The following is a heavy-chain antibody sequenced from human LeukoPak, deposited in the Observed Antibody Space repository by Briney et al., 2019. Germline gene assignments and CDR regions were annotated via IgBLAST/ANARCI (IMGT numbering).Heavy chain of an antibody. D-gene: IGHD3-10*01. J-gene: IGHJ4*02. CDR1: GFTFSSYS. Sequence: PGGSLRLSCAASGFTFSSYSMNWVRQAPGKGLEWVSSISSSSSYIYYADSVKGRLTISRDNAKNSLYLQMNSLRAEDTAVYYCARDGYGNYYGSGSYSYWGQGTLVTVSS. V-gene: IGHV3-21*01. CDR2: ISSSSSYI. CDR3: ARDGYGNYYGSGSYSY.